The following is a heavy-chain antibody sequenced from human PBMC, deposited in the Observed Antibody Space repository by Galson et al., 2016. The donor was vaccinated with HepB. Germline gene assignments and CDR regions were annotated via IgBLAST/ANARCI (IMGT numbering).Heavy chain of an antibody. V-gene: IGHV3-30*04. J-gene: IGHJ4*02. CDR3: ARGSVASPAGPAWN. Sequence: SLRLSCATSRFTFSDYAFHWVRQAPGKGLEWVAAISYDGWSQNYADSVRGRFTISRDNSKDTLYLQMNTLRVDDTAVYYCARGSVASPAGPAWNWGQGTPVTVSS. CDR1: RFTFSDYA. D-gene: IGHD4-23*01. CDR2: ISYDGWSQ.